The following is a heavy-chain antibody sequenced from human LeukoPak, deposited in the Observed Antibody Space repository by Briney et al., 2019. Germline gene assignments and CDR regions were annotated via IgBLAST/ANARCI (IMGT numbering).Heavy chain of an antibody. CDR2: IIPILGIA. D-gene: IGHD3-22*01. CDR3: ARDALYYYDSSGYFNDAFDI. Sequence: GASVKVSCKASGGTFSSYAISWVRQAPGQGLEWMGRIIPILGIANYAQKLQGRVTMTTDTSTSTAYMELRSLRSDDTAVYYCARDALYYYDSSGYFNDAFDIWGQGTMVTVSS. CDR1: GGTFSSYA. J-gene: IGHJ3*02. V-gene: IGHV1-69*04.